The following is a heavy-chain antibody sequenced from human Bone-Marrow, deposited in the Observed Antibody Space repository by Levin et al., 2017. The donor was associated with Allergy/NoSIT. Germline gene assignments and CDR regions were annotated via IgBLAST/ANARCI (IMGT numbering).Heavy chain of an antibody. J-gene: IGHJ3*02. V-gene: IGHV3-30*04. CDR3: ARWGKHDGFFFQGSFDI. CDR1: GFAFSRHA. Sequence: PGGSLRLSCEGSGFAFSRHAMHWVRQAPGKGLEWVSFISGDETRKDYSDAVRGRVTISRDISKNTLYLQMNTLKPDDTAVYYCARWGKHDGFFFQGSFDIWGQGTVVTVSS. CDR2: ISGDETRK. D-gene: IGHD5-24*01.